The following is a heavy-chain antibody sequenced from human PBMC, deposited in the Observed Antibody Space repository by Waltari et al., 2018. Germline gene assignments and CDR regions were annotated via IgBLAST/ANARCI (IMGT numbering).Heavy chain of an antibody. D-gene: IGHD2-8*02. V-gene: IGHV3-33*01. CDR3: VRASGPFDY. CDR1: GFSFNTYG. Sequence: QVQLVESGGGVVQPGRLLPLSCVTSGFSFNTYGLPWVRQAPGKGLEWVAVIWFDGSNKYYADSVKGRFTISRDNSKNTLFLQMDSLRAEDTAVYYCVRASGPFDYWGQGTLVTVSS. CDR2: IWFDGSNK. J-gene: IGHJ4*02.